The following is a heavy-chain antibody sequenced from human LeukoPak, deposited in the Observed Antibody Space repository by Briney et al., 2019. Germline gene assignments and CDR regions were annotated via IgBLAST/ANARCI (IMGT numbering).Heavy chain of an antibody. CDR3: ARGEVVRGVYYHYGMDA. Sequence: SETLSLTCTVSGGSISSYYWTWIRQPPGKGLEWIGYIYYTGSTNYNPSLKSRVTISVDTSKNQFSLNLSSVTAADTAVYYCARGEVVRGVYYHYGMDAWGQGTTVTVSS. CDR2: IYYTGST. CDR1: GGSISSYY. D-gene: IGHD3-10*01. J-gene: IGHJ6*02. V-gene: IGHV4-59*01.